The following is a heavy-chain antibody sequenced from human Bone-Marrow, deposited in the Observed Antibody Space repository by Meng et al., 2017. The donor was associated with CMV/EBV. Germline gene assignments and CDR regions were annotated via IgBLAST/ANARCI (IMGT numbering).Heavy chain of an antibody. J-gene: IGHJ4*02. V-gene: IGHV3-21*01. CDR2: ISSSSSYI. CDR3: ARDPGGYFDY. Sequence: GGSLRLSCAASGFTFSSNSMNWVRQAPGKGMEWVSSISSSSSYIYYADSVKGRFTIPRDNTKNSLYLQMNGLRAEDTAVYYCARDPGGYFDYWGQGTLVTVSS. CDR1: GFTFSSNS.